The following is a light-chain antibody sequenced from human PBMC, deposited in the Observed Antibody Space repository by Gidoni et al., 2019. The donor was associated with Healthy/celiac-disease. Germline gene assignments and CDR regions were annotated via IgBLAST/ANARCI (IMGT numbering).Light chain of an antibody. CDR2: EVS. J-gene: IGLJ1*01. V-gene: IGLV2-8*01. CDR3: SSYAGSNNLGV. CDR1: SSDVGGYNY. Sequence: QSALTQPPSASGSPGQSVTISCTGTSSDVGGYNYVSWYQQHPGKAPKLMIYEVSKRPSGVPDRFSGSKSCNTASLTVSGLQAEEEADYYCSSYAGSNNLGVFGTGTKVTVL.